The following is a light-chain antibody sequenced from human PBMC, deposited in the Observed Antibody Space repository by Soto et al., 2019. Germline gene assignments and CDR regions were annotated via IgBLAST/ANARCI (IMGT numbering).Light chain of an antibody. V-gene: IGKV1-5*03. J-gene: IGKJ1*01. CDR3: QQYNSYWT. CDR1: QSISNW. CDR2: KES. Sequence: DIQMTQSPSTLSASVGGRVTITCRASQSISNWLAWYQQKPGKSPKLLIYKESSLESGFPSRFSGSGSGTEFTLTISSLQPDDFATYYCQQYNSYWTVGQGTKVEIK.